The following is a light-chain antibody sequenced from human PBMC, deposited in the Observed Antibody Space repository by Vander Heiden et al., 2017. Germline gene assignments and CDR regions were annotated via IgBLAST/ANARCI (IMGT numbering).Light chain of an antibody. J-gene: IGKJ2*01. V-gene: IGKV3-15*01. CDR1: QSVSSN. CDR2: GAS. CDR3: QEYNNWAPYT. Sequence: EIVMTQSPATLSVSPGERATLSCRASQSVSSNLAWYQQKTGQAPRLLIYGASTRATGIAAKLSGSGAGTEYTLTISSLQSEDFAVYYCQEYNNWAPYTFGQGTKLEIK.